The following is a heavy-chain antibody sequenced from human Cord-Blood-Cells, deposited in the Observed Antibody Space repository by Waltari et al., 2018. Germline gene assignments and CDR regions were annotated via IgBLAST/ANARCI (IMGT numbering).Heavy chain of an antibody. J-gene: IGHJ4*02. D-gene: IGHD6-6*01. CDR3: AGGSSSFDY. CDR2: NIPIVGTA. Sequence: QVQLVQSGAEVKTPGSSGKVSCKATGGTFSSYAISWVRQAPGQGLEWVGGNIPIVGTANYAQKFQGRVTITADESPSTAYMELRSLRSEDTAVCYCAGGSSSFDYGGQGTLVTVSS. CDR1: GGTFSSYA. V-gene: IGHV1-69*01.